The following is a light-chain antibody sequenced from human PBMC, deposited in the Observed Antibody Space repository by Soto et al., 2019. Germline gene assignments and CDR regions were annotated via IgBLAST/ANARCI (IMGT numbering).Light chain of an antibody. Sequence: EIVLTQSPATLSLSPGEKATLSCRASQDINTYLGWYQQKPGQAPRLLIYEAASRASGIPDRFSGSGSGTDFTLTISRLEPEDFAVYYCQQYVTSPWTFGQGTKGDIK. CDR2: EAA. V-gene: IGKV3-20*01. CDR3: QQYVTSPWT. CDR1: QDINTY. J-gene: IGKJ1*01.